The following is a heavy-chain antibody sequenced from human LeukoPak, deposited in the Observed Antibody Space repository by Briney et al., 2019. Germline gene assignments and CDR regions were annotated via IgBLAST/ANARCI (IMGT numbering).Heavy chain of an antibody. Sequence: SETLSLTCTVSGGSISSGGYYWSWIRQPPGKGLEWIGYIYYSGSTNYNPSLKSRVTISVATSKNQFSLRLSSVTAADTAVYYCARIGSGWYGGFDYWGQGTLVTVSS. CDR3: ARIGSGWYGGFDY. D-gene: IGHD6-19*01. CDR2: IYYSGST. J-gene: IGHJ4*02. CDR1: GGSISSGGYY. V-gene: IGHV4-61*08.